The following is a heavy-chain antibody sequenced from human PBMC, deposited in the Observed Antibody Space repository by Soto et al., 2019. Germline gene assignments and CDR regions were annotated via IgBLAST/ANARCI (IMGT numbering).Heavy chain of an antibody. CDR2: IYYSGST. Sequence: PLETLSLTCTVSGGSISSYYLSWIRQPPGKGLEWIGYIYYSGSTNYNPSLKSRVTISVDTSKNQFSLKLSSVTAADTAVYYCARAFGTTIFGVVPNWSDPWGQGTLVTVSS. CDR3: ARAFGTTIFGVVPNWSDP. J-gene: IGHJ5*02. CDR1: GGSISSYY. V-gene: IGHV4-59*01. D-gene: IGHD3-3*01.